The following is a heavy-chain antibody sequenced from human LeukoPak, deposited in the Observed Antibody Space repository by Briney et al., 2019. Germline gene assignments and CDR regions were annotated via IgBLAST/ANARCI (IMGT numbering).Heavy chain of an antibody. CDR2: IGSDNKP. J-gene: IGHJ6*02. D-gene: IGHD3-10*02. CDR1: GFTFSAYA. V-gene: IGHV3-23*01. CDR3: ARELHYYVAMDV. Sequence: GGSLRLSCEASGFTFSAYAMTWVRQAPGKGLEWVSSIGSDNKPHYSESVTGRFAISRDNTNSILFLQLHSMRAEDTALYYYARELHYYVAMDVWGQGTTVTVSS.